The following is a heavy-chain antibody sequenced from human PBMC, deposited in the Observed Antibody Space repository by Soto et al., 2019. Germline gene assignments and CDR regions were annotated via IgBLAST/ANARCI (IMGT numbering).Heavy chain of an antibody. Sequence: QVQLVQSGAEVKKPGSSVKVSCKASGGTFSSYAISWVRQAPGQGLEWMGGIIPIFGTANYAQKFQGRVTIXAXEXXSTDYMELSSLRSEDTAVYYCARNPDTNYYYGMDVWGQGTTVTVSS. V-gene: IGHV1-69*12. CDR2: IIPIFGTA. CDR3: ARNPDTNYYYGMDV. J-gene: IGHJ6*02. CDR1: GGTFSSYA.